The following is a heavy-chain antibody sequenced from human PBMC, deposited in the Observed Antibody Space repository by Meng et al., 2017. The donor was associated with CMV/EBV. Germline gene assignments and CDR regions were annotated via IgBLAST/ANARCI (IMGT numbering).Heavy chain of an antibody. J-gene: IGHJ6*02. CDR1: GFTFSSYA. CDR3: AKDLVIPLYSTPYYYGMDV. V-gene: IGHV3-23*03. CDR2: IYSGGSST. Sequence: GGSLRLSCAASGFTFSSYAMSWVRQAPGKGLEWVSVIYSGGSSTYYADSVKGRFTISRDNSKNTLYLQMNSLRAEDTAVYYCAKDLVIPLYSTPYYYGMDVWGQGTTVTV. D-gene: IGHD4-11*01.